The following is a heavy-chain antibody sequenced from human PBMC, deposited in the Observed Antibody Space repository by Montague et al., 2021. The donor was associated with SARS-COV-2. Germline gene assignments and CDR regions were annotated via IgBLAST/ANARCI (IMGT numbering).Heavy chain of an antibody. CDR3: ARVRWGEAAGATFYYGMDV. CDR2: IYYSGST. J-gene: IGHJ6*02. Sequence: SETLSLTCTVSGGSISSYYWSWIRQPPGKGLEWIGYIYYSGSTNYNPSLKSRVTISVDTSKNQFSLKLSSVTAADTAVYYCARVRWGEAAGATFYYGMDVWGQGTTVTVSS. V-gene: IGHV4-59*08. CDR1: GGSISSYY. D-gene: IGHD6-13*01.